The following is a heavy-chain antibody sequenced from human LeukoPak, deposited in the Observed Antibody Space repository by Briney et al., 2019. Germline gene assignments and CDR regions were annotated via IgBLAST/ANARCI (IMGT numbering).Heavy chain of an antibody. V-gene: IGHV3-23*01. D-gene: IGHD3-9*01. CDR1: GFTFTSYA. CDR2: ISGGGGST. CDR3: AEPCRFVILTGRESARLWYFDC. J-gene: IGHJ4*02. Sequence: GGSLRLSCAASGFTFTSYAMTWVRQAPGKGLEWVSGISGGGGSTYYADSVKGRFSISKDNSKNNLYLQMNSLRAEDTAVYECAEPCRFVILTGRESARLWYFDCWGGGTM.